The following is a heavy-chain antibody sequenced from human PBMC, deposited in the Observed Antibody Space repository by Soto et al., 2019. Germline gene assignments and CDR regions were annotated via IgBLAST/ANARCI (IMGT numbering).Heavy chain of an antibody. CDR3: ARGSTMIVVVFDY. V-gene: IGHV3-30-3*01. J-gene: IGHJ4*02. Sequence: GGSLRLSCAASGFTFSSYAMHWVRQAPGKGLEWVAVISYDGSNKYYADSVKGRFTISRDNSKNTLYLQMNSLRAEDTDVYYCARGSTMIVVVFDYWGQGTLVTVSS. CDR2: ISYDGSNK. D-gene: IGHD3-22*01. CDR1: GFTFSSYA.